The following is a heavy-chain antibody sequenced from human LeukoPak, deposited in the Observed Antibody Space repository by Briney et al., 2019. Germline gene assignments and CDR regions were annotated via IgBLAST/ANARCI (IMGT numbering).Heavy chain of an antibody. CDR1: GFSVSDIP. CDR3: ASGGSSWYEEDY. V-gene: IGHV3-66*01. Sequence: GGSLRLSCTASGFSVSDIPMNWVRQTPGKGLDWVSGLYRGGATYYADSLGGRFTISRDNAKNSLYLQMNSLRAEDTAVYYCASGGSSWYEEDYWGQGTLVTVSS. CDR2: LYRGGAT. J-gene: IGHJ4*02. D-gene: IGHD6-13*01.